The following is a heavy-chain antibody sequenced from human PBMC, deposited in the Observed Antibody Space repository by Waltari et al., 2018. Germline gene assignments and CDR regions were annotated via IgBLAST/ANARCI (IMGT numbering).Heavy chain of an antibody. CDR2: IKQDGSEK. V-gene: IGHV3-7*01. CDR1: GFTFSSYW. D-gene: IGHD4-17*01. CDR3: ARENVYGDFTTGDAFDI. J-gene: IGHJ3*02. Sequence: EVQLVESGGGLVQPGGSLRLSCAASGFTFSSYWMSWVRQAPGKGLEWVANIKQDGSEKYYVDSVKGRFTISRDNAKNSLYLQMNSLRAEDTAVYYCARENVYGDFTTGDAFDIWGQGTMVTVSS.